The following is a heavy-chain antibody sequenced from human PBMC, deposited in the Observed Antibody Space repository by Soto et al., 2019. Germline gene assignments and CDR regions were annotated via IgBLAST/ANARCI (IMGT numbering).Heavy chain of an antibody. J-gene: IGHJ4*02. CDR2: IWYDGSNK. CDR3: ARDRNLVVVITTSDY. CDR1: GFTFSSYG. D-gene: IGHD3-22*01. Sequence: GGSLRLSCAASGFTFSSYGMHWVRQAPGKGLEWVAVIWYDGSNKYYADSVKGRFTISRDNSKNTLYLQMNSLRAEDTAVYYCARDRNLVVVITTSDYWGQGTLVTVSS. V-gene: IGHV3-33*01.